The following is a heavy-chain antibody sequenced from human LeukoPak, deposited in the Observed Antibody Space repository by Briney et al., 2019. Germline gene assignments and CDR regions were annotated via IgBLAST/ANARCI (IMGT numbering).Heavy chain of an antibody. Sequence: GGSLRLSCAASGFNFSSYGMPWVRQAPGMGLEWVAVISYDGSNKYYADSVKGRFTISRDNSKNTLYLQMNSLRAEDTAVYYCAKDLTGYYYGMDVWGQGTTVTVSS. D-gene: IGHD2-8*02. CDR2: ISYDGSNK. CDR3: AKDLTGYYYGMDV. CDR1: GFNFSSYG. J-gene: IGHJ6*02. V-gene: IGHV3-30*18.